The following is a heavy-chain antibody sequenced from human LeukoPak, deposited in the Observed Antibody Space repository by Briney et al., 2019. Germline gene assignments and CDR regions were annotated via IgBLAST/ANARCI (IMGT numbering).Heavy chain of an antibody. D-gene: IGHD5-12*01. CDR2: TSASGGST. CDR3: ANPVGYGDAFDI. Sequence: PGGSLRLSCVASGFTFSSYSMNWVRQAPGKGLEWVSGTSASGGSTYYADSVKGRFTISRDNSKNTLYLQMNSLRAEDTAVYYCANPVGYGDAFDIWGQGTMVTVSS. V-gene: IGHV3-23*01. J-gene: IGHJ3*02. CDR1: GFTFSSYS.